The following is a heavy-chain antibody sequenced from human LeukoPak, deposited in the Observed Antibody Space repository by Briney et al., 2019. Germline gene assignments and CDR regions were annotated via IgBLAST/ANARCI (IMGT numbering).Heavy chain of an antibody. CDR3: ARGPGPADDGGGYCFDY. J-gene: IGHJ4*02. D-gene: IGHD3-22*01. Sequence: ASVKVSCKASGYTFTSYYLYWVRQAPGQGLEWMGVINPSGGSTTSAQKFQGRVTMTRDTSTSTVYMELRSLRSEDTAVYYCARGPGPADDGGGYCFDYWGQGPLVPVPS. V-gene: IGHV1-46*01. CDR1: GYTFTSYY. CDR2: INPSGGST.